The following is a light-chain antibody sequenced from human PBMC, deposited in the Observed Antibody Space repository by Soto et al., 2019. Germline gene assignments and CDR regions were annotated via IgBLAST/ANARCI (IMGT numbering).Light chain of an antibody. V-gene: IGKV3-20*01. J-gene: IGKJ2*02. CDR2: GAS. Sequence: EIVLTQSPGTLSLSPGERATLSCRASQSVSSSYLAWYQQKPGQAPRLLIYGASSRATGIPDRFSGSGSGTDFPLTISRLEPEDFAVYYCQQYGSSPLCTFGQGTQLEIK. CDR1: QSVSSSY. CDR3: QQYGSSPLCT.